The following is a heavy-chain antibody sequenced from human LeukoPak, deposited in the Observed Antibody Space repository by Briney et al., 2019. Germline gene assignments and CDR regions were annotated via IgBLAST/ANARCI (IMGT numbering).Heavy chain of an antibody. Sequence: ASVKVSCKASGYTFTNNYLHWVRQAPGQGLEWMGMIYPRDGSTSYAQNFQGRVTVTRDTSTTTVHMQLRGLRSEDTAVYYCARDQEGFDYWGQGTVVTVSS. CDR3: ARDQEGFDY. CDR1: GYTFTNNY. J-gene: IGHJ4*02. CDR2: IYPRDGST. V-gene: IGHV1-46*01.